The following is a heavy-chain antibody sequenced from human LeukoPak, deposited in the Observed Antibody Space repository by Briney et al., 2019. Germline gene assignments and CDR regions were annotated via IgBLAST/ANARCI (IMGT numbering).Heavy chain of an antibody. V-gene: IGHV1-24*01. CDR1: GYTLTEFS. CDR3: ATGCGSSWNDAYYYYGMDV. D-gene: IGHD1-1*01. CDR2: FDPEDGET. Sequence: ASVKVSCTVSGYTLTEFSMHWVRQAPGKGLEWMGGFDPEDGETIYAQKSQGRVTMTEDTSTDTAYMELSSLRSEDTAVYYCATGCGSSWNDAYYYYGMDVWGQGTTVTVSS. J-gene: IGHJ6*02.